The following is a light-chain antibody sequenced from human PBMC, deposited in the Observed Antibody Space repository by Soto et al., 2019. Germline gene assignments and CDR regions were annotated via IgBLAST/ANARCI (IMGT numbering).Light chain of an antibody. CDR1: SSDVGGYNY. CDR2: DVS. V-gene: IGLV2-11*01. J-gene: IGLJ3*02. Sequence: QSALTQPRSVSGSPGQSVTISCTGNSSDVGGYNYVSWYQQHPGKAPKLMIYDVSKWPSGVPDRFSGSKSGNTASLTISGLPAEDEADYYCCSYAGNSLWVFGGGTKLTVL. CDR3: CSYAGNSLWV.